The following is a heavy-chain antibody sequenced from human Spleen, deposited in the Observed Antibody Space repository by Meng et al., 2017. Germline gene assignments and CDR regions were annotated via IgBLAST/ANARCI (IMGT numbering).Heavy chain of an antibody. D-gene: IGHD2-21*01. Sequence: QLQLQESGPGLVKPSETLSLTCTVSGGSISSSSYYWGWIRQPPGKGLEWIGSIYYSGGTYYNPSLKSRVTISVDTSKNQFSLKVSSVTAADTALYYCAREGRSHQVGVSVYWGQGNLVTVSS. CDR1: GGSISSSSYY. CDR3: AREGRSHQVGVSVY. CDR2: IYYSGGT. V-gene: IGHV4-39*02. J-gene: IGHJ4*02.